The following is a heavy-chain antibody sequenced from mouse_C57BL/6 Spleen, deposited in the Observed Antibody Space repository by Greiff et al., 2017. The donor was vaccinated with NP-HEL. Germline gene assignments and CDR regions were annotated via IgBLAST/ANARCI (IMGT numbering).Heavy chain of an antibody. J-gene: IGHJ3*01. CDR3: ARTNYSNYPFAY. D-gene: IGHD2-5*01. Sequence: EVKLQESGGGLVKPGGSLKLSCAASGFTFSDYGMHWVRQAPEKGLEWVAYISSGSSTIYYADTVKGRFTISRDNAKNTLFLQMTSLRSEDTAMYYCARTNYSNYPFAYWGQGTLVTVSA. V-gene: IGHV5-17*01. CDR2: ISSGSSTI. CDR1: GFTFSDYG.